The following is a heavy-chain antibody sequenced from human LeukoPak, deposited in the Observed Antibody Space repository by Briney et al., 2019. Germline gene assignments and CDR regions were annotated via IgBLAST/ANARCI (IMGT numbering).Heavy chain of an antibody. V-gene: IGHV3-21*01. CDR3: ARVGSGEDIVVVPAAIQEDGMDV. CDR2: ISYI. D-gene: IGHD2-2*01. CDR1: GFSFSSYT. J-gene: IGHJ6*02. Sequence: GGSLRLSCAASGFSFSSYTMNWVRQAPGKGLEWVSSISYIYYADSVKGRFTISRDNAKNSLYLQMNSLRAEDTAVYYCARVGSGEDIVVVPAAIQEDGMDVWGQGTTVTVSS.